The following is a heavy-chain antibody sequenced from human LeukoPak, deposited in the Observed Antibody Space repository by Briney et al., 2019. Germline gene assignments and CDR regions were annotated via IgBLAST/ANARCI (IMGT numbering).Heavy chain of an antibody. Sequence: GGSLRLSCAASGFTFSSYSMNWVRQAPGKGLEWVSHITSSSTIYYADSVKGRFTISRDNAKNSLYLQMNSLRAEDTAVYYCARAKRNGFDIWGQGTMVTVSS. CDR1: GFTFSSYS. CDR3: ARAKRNGFDI. J-gene: IGHJ3*02. CDR2: ITSSSTI. V-gene: IGHV3-48*01.